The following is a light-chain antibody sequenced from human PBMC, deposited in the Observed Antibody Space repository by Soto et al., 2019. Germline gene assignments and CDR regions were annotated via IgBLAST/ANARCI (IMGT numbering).Light chain of an antibody. CDR1: QSLLHITGETF. CDR3: MQSTQLPPT. CDR2: EVS. Sequence: DVVMTQTPPSLSVAPGQPASISCKSSQSLLHITGETFLFWYLQKPGQSPQLLIYEVSTRVSGVPDGFSGSGSGTYFRHEISRVETEDVGIYYCMQSTQLPPTFGQGTRRAIK. J-gene: IGKJ5*01. V-gene: IGKV2D-29*02.